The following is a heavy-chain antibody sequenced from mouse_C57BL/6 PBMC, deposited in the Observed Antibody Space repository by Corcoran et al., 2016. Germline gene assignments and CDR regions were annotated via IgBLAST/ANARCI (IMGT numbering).Heavy chain of an antibody. V-gene: IGHV9-3*01. CDR2: INTYSGVP. J-gene: IGHJ2*01. D-gene: IGHD2-5*01. Sequence: QIQLVQSGPELKKPGETVKISCKASGYTFTTYGMSWVKQAPGKGLKWMGWINTYSGVPTYADDFKGRFAFSLETSASTAYLQINNLKNEDTATYFCARGSNLDYWGQGTTLTVSS. CDR1: GYTFTTYG. CDR3: ARGSNLDY.